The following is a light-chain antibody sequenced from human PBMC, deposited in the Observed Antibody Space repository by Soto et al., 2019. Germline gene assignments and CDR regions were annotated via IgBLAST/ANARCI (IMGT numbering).Light chain of an antibody. Sequence: EVVMTQSPATLSVSPGERATLSCRASQNIGTYLAWYQQKPGQAPRLLIYGASTRATGIPARFSGSGSGTEFTLTISSLQSEDFAVYYCQQHSSWRFGGGTNLEIK. V-gene: IGKV3-15*01. CDR1: QNIGTY. J-gene: IGKJ4*01. CDR2: GAS. CDR3: QQHSSWR.